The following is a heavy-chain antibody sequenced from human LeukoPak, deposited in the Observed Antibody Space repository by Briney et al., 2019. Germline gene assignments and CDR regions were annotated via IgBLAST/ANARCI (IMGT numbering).Heavy chain of an antibody. CDR1: GFTFSSYG. D-gene: IGHD4-17*01. V-gene: IGHV3-30*18. CDR3: AKGTTVTTFSPSWLDYYYMDV. Sequence: GGSLRLSCAASGFTFSSYGMHWVRQAPGKGLEWVAVISYDGSNKYYADSVKGRFTISRDNSKNTLYLQMNSLRAEDTAVYYCAKGTTVTTFSPSWLDYYYMDVWGKGTTVTVSS. J-gene: IGHJ6*03. CDR2: ISYDGSNK.